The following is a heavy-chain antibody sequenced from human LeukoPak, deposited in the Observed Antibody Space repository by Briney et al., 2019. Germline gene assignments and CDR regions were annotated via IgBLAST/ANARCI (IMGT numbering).Heavy chain of an antibody. Sequence: GGSLRLSCAVSGFTFSDYYMDWVRQAPGKGLEWVGRTRNKANSYTTEYAASVKGRFTISRDDSKNSLHLQKNSLKTEDTAVYYCARDLGGSRNFDYWGQGTLVTVSS. D-gene: IGHD1-26*01. J-gene: IGHJ4*02. CDR3: ARDLGGSRNFDY. CDR2: TRNKANSYTT. CDR1: GFTFSDYY. V-gene: IGHV3-72*01.